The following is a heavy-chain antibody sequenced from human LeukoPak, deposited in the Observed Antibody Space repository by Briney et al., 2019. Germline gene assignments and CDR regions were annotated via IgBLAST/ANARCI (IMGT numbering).Heavy chain of an antibody. CDR3: ATPNWFDP. V-gene: IGHV3-21*01. CDR2: ISSSSSYI. CDR1: GFTFSSYS. Sequence: GGPLRLSCAASGFTFSSYSMNWVRQAPGKGLEWVSSISSSSSYIYYADSVKGRFTISRDNAKNSLYLQMNRLRAEDTAVYYCATPNWFDPWGQGTLVTVSS. J-gene: IGHJ5*02.